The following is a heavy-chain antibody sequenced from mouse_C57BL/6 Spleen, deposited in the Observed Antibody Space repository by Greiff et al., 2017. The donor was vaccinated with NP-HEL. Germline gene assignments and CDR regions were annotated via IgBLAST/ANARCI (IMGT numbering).Heavy chain of an antibody. CDR1: GYSFTDYN. J-gene: IGHJ1*03. D-gene: IGHD1-1*01. CDR2: INPNYGTT. CDR3: AREGYGSSSYWYFDV. V-gene: IGHV1-39*01. Sequence: VQLKQSVHELVKPGEEGKRAGESSGYSFTDYNMNWVKQSNGKSLEWIGVINPNYGTTGYNQKFKGKATLTVDQSSSTAYMQLNSLTSEDSAVYYCAREGYGSSSYWYFDVWGTGTTVTVSS.